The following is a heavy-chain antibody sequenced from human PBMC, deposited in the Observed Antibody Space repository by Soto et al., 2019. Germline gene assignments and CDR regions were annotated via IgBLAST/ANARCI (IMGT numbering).Heavy chain of an antibody. CDR3: AKPRGRDGYMDDFDD. Sequence: GGSLRLSCAASGFTFSSYGMHWVRQAPGKGLEWVAVISYDGSNKYYADSVKGRFTISRDNSKNTLYLQMNSLRAEDTAVYYCAKPRGRDGYMDDFDDWRQGTLVTVSS. CDR2: ISYDGSNK. D-gene: IGHD5-12*01. V-gene: IGHV3-30*18. J-gene: IGHJ4*02. CDR1: GFTFSSYG.